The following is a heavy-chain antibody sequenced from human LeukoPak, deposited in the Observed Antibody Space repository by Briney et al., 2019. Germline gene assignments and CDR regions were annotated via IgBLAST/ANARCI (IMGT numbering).Heavy chain of an antibody. Sequence: SETLSLTCTVSGGSISSYYWSWIRQPPGKALEWIGSVYYSGTTSYNPSLKSRVTISVDMSKNHFSLRLRSVTAADTAMYYCARGTLYRGWSYYLDFWGQGSQVTVSS. D-gene: IGHD6-19*01. J-gene: IGHJ4*02. CDR2: VYYSGTT. CDR3: ARGTLYRGWSYYLDF. CDR1: GGSISSYY. V-gene: IGHV4-59*12.